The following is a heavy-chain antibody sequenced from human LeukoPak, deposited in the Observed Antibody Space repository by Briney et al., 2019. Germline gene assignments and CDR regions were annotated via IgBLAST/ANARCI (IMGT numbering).Heavy chain of an antibody. J-gene: IGHJ4*02. CDR2: ISWNSGSI. V-gene: IGHV3-9*01. D-gene: IGHD6-19*01. Sequence: GRSLRLSCEASGFTFDDYAMHWVRQAPGKGLEWVSGISWNSGSIGYADSVKGRFTISRDNAKNSLYLQMNSLRAEDTALYYCAKEGTAVAGDFDYWGQGTLVTVSS. CDR1: GFTFDDYA. CDR3: AKEGTAVAGDFDY.